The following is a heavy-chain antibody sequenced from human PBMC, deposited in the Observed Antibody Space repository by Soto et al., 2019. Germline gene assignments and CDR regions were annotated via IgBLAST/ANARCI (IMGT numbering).Heavy chain of an antibody. CDR1: GFTISTYS. CDR2: ISSSSSII. CDR3: ARDLSWGSNWYYYMDV. D-gene: IGHD7-27*01. V-gene: IGHV3-48*01. J-gene: IGHJ6*03. Sequence: GGSLRLSCAASGFTISTYSMSWVRQAPGKGLEWVSYISSSSSIIDYADSVKGRFTVSRDNARNSLYLQMNSLRAEDTAVYYCARDLSWGSNWYYYMDVWGKGTTVTVSS.